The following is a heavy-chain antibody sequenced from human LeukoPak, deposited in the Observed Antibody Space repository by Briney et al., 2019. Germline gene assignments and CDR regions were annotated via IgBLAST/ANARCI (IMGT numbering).Heavy chain of an antibody. CDR1: GFTFSSYG. D-gene: IGHD6-19*01. V-gene: IGHV3-30*18. J-gene: IGHJ4*02. CDR2: ISYDGSNK. CDR3: AKVSGGVAVAGYFDY. Sequence: GSLRLSCSASGFTFSSYGMHWVRQAPGKGLEWVAVISYDGSNKYSADSVKGRFTISRDNSKNTLYLQMNSLRAEDTAVYYCAKVSGGVAVAGYFDYWGQGTLVTVSS.